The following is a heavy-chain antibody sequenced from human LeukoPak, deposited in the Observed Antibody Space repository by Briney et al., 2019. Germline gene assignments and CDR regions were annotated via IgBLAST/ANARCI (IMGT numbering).Heavy chain of an antibody. Sequence: SETLSLTCAVYGGSFSGYYWSWIRQPPGKGLEWIGEINHSGSTKYNASLESRVTMSVETSKNQFTLKLNSVTAADTAVYYCAKVYGSSSRDAFDVWGPGTMVTVSS. CDR2: INHSGST. CDR3: AKVYGSSSRDAFDV. V-gene: IGHV4-34*01. J-gene: IGHJ3*01. CDR1: GGSFSGYY. D-gene: IGHD6-6*01.